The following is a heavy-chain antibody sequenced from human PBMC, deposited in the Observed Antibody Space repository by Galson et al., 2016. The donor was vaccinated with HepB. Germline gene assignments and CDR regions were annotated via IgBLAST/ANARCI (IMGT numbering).Heavy chain of an antibody. D-gene: IGHD2-15*01. J-gene: IGHJ6*02. CDR1: GGSISGFF. V-gene: IGHV4-59*01. Sequence: SETLSLTCTVSGGSISGFFWSWLRQPPGKGLECVGYIYSSGTTQYNPSLKSRATISGDTSQNHFPLNVNSMTAADTAIDYCARVLTVGSSYYDNQDVWGPGTTVTVSS. CDR2: IYSSGTT. CDR3: ARVLTVGSSYYDNQDV.